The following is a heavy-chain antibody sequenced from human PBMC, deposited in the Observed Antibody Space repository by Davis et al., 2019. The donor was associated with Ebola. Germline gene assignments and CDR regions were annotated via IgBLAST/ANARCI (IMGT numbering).Heavy chain of an antibody. CDR1: GFTFSSYW. V-gene: IGHV3-7*01. Sequence: GGSLRLSCAASGFTFSSYWMSWVRQAPGKGLEWVANIKQDGSEKYYVDSVKGRFTISRDNAKNSLYLQMNSLRAEDTAVYYCARGSQLWLPNNWFDPWGQGTLVTVSS. D-gene: IGHD5-18*01. CDR3: ARGSQLWLPNNWFDP. CDR2: IKQDGSEK. J-gene: IGHJ5*02.